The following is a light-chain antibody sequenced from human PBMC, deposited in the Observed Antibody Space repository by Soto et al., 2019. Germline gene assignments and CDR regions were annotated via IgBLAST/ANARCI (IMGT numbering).Light chain of an antibody. CDR3: QQYDNPPLFT. J-gene: IGKJ3*01. Sequence: DIQMTQSPSSLSASVGDRVTITCQASQDISDYLNWYQHKPGEAPKLLIFDAANLEKGVPSRFSGSRSWTDFTLTISSLQPEEVATYYCQQYDNPPLFTFGPGTTVEIK. CDR2: DAA. V-gene: IGKV1-33*01. CDR1: QDISDY.